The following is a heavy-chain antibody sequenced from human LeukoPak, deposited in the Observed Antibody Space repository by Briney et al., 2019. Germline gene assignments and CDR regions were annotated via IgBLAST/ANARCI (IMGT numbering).Heavy chain of an antibody. Sequence: SETLSLTCAVSGGSISSGGYSWSWIRQPPGKGLEWIGYIYHSGSTYYNPSLKSRVTISVDRSKNQFSLKLSSVTAADTAVYYCARGGGYSGYDSDAFDIWGQGTMVTVSS. CDR1: GGSISSGGYS. D-gene: IGHD5-12*01. J-gene: IGHJ3*02. V-gene: IGHV4-30-2*01. CDR3: ARGGGYSGYDSDAFDI. CDR2: IYHSGST.